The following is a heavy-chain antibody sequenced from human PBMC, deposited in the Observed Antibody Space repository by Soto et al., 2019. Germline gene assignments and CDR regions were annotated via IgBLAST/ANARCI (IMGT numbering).Heavy chain of an antibody. D-gene: IGHD6-6*01. J-gene: IGHJ5*02. V-gene: IGHV4-61*01. Sequence: SETLSLTCDVSGGSIDNSHSFWSWIRQPPGKGLEWIGYIYYSGSTNYNPSLKSRVTISVDTSKNQFSLKLNSVTAADTAIYYCARERSSSSRGANWFDPWGQGTLVTVSS. CDR1: GGSIDNSHSF. CDR2: IYYSGST. CDR3: ARERSSSSRGANWFDP.